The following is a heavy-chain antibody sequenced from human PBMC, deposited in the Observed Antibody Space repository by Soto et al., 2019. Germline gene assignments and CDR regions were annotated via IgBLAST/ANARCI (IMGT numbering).Heavy chain of an antibody. Sequence: SETLSLTCAVYGGSFSGYYWSWIRQPPGKGLEWIGEINHSGSTNYNPSLKSRVTISVDTSKNQFSLKLSSVTAADTAVYYCARGRGATGNFDYWGQGTLVTVSS. D-gene: IGHD1-26*01. CDR2: INHSGST. CDR1: GGSFSGYY. V-gene: IGHV4-34*01. J-gene: IGHJ4*02. CDR3: ARGRGATGNFDY.